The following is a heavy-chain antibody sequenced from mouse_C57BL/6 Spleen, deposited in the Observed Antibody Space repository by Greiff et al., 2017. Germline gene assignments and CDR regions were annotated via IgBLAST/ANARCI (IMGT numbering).Heavy chain of an antibody. Sequence: VQLQQPGAELVRTGSSVKLSCKASGYTFTSYWMHWVKQRPIQGLEWIGNIDPSDSETHYNQKFKDKATLTVDKSSSTAYMQLSSLTSEDSAVYYCARKGDYGSSSFDYWGQGTTLTVSS. V-gene: IGHV1-52*01. CDR2: IDPSDSET. D-gene: IGHD1-1*01. CDR1: GYTFTSYW. J-gene: IGHJ2*01. CDR3: ARKGDYGSSSFDY.